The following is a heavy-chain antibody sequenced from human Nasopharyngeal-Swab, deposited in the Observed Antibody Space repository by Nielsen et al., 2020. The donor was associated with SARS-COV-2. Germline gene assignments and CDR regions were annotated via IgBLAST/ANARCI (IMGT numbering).Heavy chain of an antibody. CDR3: ATSGGYSSTSQFDY. Sequence: GESLKISCAASGFTFSNAWMSWVRQAPGKGLEWVSSISSSSSYKYYADSVKGRFTISRDNAKNSLYLQMNSLRAEDTAVFYCATSGGYSSTSQFDYWGQGTLVTVSS. V-gene: IGHV3-21*01. J-gene: IGHJ4*02. CDR1: GFTFSNAW. D-gene: IGHD6-13*01. CDR2: ISSSSSYK.